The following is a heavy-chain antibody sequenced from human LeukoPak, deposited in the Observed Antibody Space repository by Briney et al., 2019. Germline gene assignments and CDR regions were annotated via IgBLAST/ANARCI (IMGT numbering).Heavy chain of an antibody. CDR2: INHSGST. Sequence: PSETLSLTCAVYGGSFSGYYWSWIRQPPGKGLEWIGEINHSGSTNYNPSLESRVTISVDTSKNQFSLKLSSVTAADTAVYYCATSTVTTSLGYWGQGTLVTVSS. CDR3: ATSTVTTSLGY. D-gene: IGHD4-17*01. J-gene: IGHJ4*02. V-gene: IGHV4-34*01. CDR1: GGSFSGYY.